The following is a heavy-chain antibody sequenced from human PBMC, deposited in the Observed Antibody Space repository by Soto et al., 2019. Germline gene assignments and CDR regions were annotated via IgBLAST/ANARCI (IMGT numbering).Heavy chain of an antibody. J-gene: IGHJ6*03. CDR2: INYSGST. CDR3: ARAVYFPTQIIYYYYYMDV. D-gene: IGHD2-8*01. CDR1: GGSISSDY. V-gene: IGHV4-59*01. Sequence: NPSETLSLTCTVSGGSISSDYWSWIRQPPGKGLEWIGYINYSGSTNYNPSLKSRVTISIDTSKNQFSLKLSSVIAADTAVYYCARAVYFPTQIIYYYYYMDVWGKGTTVTVSS.